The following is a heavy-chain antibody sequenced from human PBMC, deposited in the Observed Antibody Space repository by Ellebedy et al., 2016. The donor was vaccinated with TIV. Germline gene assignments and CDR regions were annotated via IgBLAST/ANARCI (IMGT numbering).Heavy chain of an antibody. CDR2: ISTYNGNT. CDR1: GYTFTNYG. Sequence: AASVKVSCKASGYTFTNYGISWVRQAPGQGLEWMGWISTYNGNTNYAQKLQGRVTVTTDTSTSTAYMDLRGLRSDDTAVYYCVREGLYDFWNGFYDYFNAMDVWGQGTTVTVSS. V-gene: IGHV1-18*04. J-gene: IGHJ6*02. D-gene: IGHD3-3*01. CDR3: VREGLYDFWNGFYDYFNAMDV.